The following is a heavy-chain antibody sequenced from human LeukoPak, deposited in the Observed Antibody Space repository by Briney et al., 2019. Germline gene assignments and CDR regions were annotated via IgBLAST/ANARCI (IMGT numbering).Heavy chain of an antibody. CDR1: GFTFSSYG. V-gene: IGHV3-33*01. CDR3: ARGTFPLDAYYYYGMDV. J-gene: IGHJ6*02. Sequence: SLRLSCAASGFTFSSYGMHWVRQAPGKGLEWVAVIWYDGSNKYYADSVKGRFTISRDNSKNTLYLQMNSLRAEDTAVYYCARGTFPLDAYYYYGMDVWGQGTTVTVSS. CDR2: IWYDGSNK. D-gene: IGHD3-16*01.